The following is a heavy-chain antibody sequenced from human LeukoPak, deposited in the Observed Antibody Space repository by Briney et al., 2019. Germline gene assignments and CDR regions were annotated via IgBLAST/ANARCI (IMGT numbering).Heavy chain of an antibody. D-gene: IGHD6-13*01. J-gene: IGHJ4*02. Sequence: SETLSLTCAVYGGSFSGYYWSWIRQPPGKGLEWIGYIYYSGSTNYNPSLKSRVTISVDTSKNQFSLKLSSVTAADTAVYYCAGIMYSSSWAPPWYYFDYWGQGTLVTVSS. CDR1: GGSFSGYY. V-gene: IGHV4-59*01. CDR3: AGIMYSSSWAPPWYYFDY. CDR2: IYYSGST.